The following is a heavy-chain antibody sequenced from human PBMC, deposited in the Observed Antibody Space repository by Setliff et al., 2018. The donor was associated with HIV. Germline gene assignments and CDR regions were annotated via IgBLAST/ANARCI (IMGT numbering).Heavy chain of an antibody. J-gene: IGHJ5*02. Sequence: GGSLRLSCAASGFTFSSHSMNWVRQAPGKGLEWVSSISSDSRYIYYADSLKGRFTVSRDNAKNSLYLQMNSLRAEDTAVYYCARDLRYPGVSWGQGTLVTVSS. CDR1: GFTFSSHS. CDR2: ISSDSRYI. V-gene: IGHV3-21*01. CDR3: ARDLRYPGVS. D-gene: IGHD1-20*01.